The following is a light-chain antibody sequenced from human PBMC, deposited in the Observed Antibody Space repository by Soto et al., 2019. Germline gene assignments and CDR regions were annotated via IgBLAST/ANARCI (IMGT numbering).Light chain of an antibody. J-gene: IGKJ5*01. Sequence: EIVMTQSPATLSVSPGERATLSCRASQSVSSNLAWYQQKPGQAPTLLIYGASTRATGIPARFSGSGSGTEFTVTISSLQAEDFAVYYCQQYNNWPSVTFGQGTRLEIK. V-gene: IGKV3-15*01. CDR3: QQYNNWPSVT. CDR1: QSVSSN. CDR2: GAS.